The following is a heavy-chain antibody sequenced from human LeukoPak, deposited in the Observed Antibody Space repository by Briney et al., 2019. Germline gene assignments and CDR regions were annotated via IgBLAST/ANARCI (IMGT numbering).Heavy chain of an antibody. CDR2: ISSSSSYI. Sequence: NPGGSLRLSCAASGFTFSSYSMNWVRQAPGKGLEWVSSISSSSSYIYYADSVKGRFTISRDNAKNSLYLQMNSLRAEDTAVYYCARLRLTTGEVFDYWGQGTLVTVSS. V-gene: IGHV3-21*01. J-gene: IGHJ4*02. CDR1: GFTFSSYS. D-gene: IGHD7-27*01. CDR3: ARLRLTTGEVFDY.